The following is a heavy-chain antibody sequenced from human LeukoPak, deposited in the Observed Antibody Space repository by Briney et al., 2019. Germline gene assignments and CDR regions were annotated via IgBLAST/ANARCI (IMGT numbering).Heavy chain of an antibody. D-gene: IGHD3/OR15-3a*01. Sequence: GGSLRLSCEASGFTFSSHWMTWVRQAPGKGLEWVANIKRDGSEKYYVDSVKGRFTISRDNAKNSLYLQMNSLRAEDTAVYYCATLRTDYCFDYWGQGTLVTVSS. CDR2: IKRDGSEK. CDR1: GFTFSSHW. J-gene: IGHJ4*02. V-gene: IGHV3-7*01. CDR3: ATLRTDYCFDY.